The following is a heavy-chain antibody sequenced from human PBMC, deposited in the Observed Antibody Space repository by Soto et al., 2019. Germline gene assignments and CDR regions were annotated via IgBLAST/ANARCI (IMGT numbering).Heavy chain of an antibody. D-gene: IGHD3-9*01. CDR3: TRDSHDILPGPPWVWYFDL. J-gene: IGHJ2*01. Sequence: QVQLQQWGAGPLRPLETLSLTCGVSGGSFSGYYWAWIRQSPGKGLEWIGEINDRGSINYNPSLKSRVSISVDTSKNHYPLTLRSVTAADTAVYYCTRDSHDILPGPPWVWYFDLWGRGTLVTVSS. CDR2: INDRGSI. V-gene: IGHV4-34*01. CDR1: GGSFSGYY.